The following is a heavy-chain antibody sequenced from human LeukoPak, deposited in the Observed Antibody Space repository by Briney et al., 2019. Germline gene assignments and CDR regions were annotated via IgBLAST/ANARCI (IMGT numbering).Heavy chain of an antibody. Sequence: PGGSLRLSCAASGFTFSSYGMHWVRQAPGKGLEWVAVIWYDGSNKYYADSVKGRFTISRDNSKNTLYLQMNSLRAEDTAVYYCARGPLYSNYENWFDPWGQGTLVTVSS. D-gene: IGHD4-11*01. J-gene: IGHJ5*02. CDR3: ARGPLYSNYENWFDP. CDR2: IWYDGSNK. V-gene: IGHV3-33*01. CDR1: GFTFSSYG.